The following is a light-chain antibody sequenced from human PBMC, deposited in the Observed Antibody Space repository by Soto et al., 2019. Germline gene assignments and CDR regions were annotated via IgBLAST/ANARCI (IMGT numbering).Light chain of an antibody. CDR3: VSWDGSLNSLL. J-gene: IGLJ2*01. CDR2: GTH. CDR1: SSNIGSNF. Sequence: QSVLTQPPSASGTPGLRVTISCSGSSSNIGSNFVYWYQHLPGADPKLLIYGTHQRPSGVPDRFSASKSGASASLAISGLRSEDEADYYCVSWDGSLNSLLFGGGTKVTVL. V-gene: IGLV1-47*01.